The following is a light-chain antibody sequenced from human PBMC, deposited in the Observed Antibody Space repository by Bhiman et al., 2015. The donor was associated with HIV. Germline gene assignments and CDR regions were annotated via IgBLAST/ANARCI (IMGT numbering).Light chain of an antibody. Sequence: QSLLTQPPSVSAAPGQKVTISCSGGNSDIGKNFVSWYQQSPGAAPRLLIYENDRRLSGIPDRFSAFKSGTSATLVITGLQTGDEADYYCGSWDNSLNGGGVFATGTKVTVL. V-gene: IGLV1-51*02. CDR1: NSDIGKNF. J-gene: IGLJ1*01. CDR2: END. CDR3: GSWDNSLNGGGV.